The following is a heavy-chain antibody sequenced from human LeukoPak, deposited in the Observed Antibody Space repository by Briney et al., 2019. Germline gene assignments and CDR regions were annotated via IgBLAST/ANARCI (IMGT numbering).Heavy chain of an antibody. CDR1: GYSISSGYY. CDR2: INHSGST. J-gene: IGHJ6*03. Sequence: KPSETLSLTCTVSGYSISSGYYWSWIRQPPGKGLEWIGEINHSGSTNYNPSLKSRVTISVDTSKNQFSLKLSSVTAADTAVYYCARRLGRKFGERFYYYHYMDVWGKGTTVTISS. V-gene: IGHV4-38-2*02. CDR3: ARRLGRKFGERFYYYHYMDV. D-gene: IGHD3-10*01.